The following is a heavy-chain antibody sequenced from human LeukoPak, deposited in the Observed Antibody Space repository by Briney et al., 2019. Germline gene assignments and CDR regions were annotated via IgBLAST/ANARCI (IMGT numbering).Heavy chain of an antibody. V-gene: IGHV4-39*01. CDR2: IYYTGRT. D-gene: IGHD1-1*01. J-gene: IGHJ5*02. CDR1: GGSISSSSHS. CDR3: AQSLGSGNWIGNWFDP. Sequence: SETLSLTCTVSGGSISSSSHSWGWIRQPPGKGPEWTGTIYYTGRTYYNPSLESRLTISVDTSKSQFSLKLTSVTAADTAIYYCAQSLGSGNWIGNWFDPWGQGTLVTVSS.